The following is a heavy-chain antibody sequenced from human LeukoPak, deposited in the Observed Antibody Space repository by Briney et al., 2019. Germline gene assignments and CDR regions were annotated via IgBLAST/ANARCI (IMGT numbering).Heavy chain of an antibody. J-gene: IGHJ4*02. CDR2: INPNSGGT. CDR1: GYTFTGYY. CDR3: ARAGGNGSGWYLIDY. D-gene: IGHD6-19*01. Sequence: VASVKVSCKASGYTFTGYYMHWVRQAPGQGLEWMGWINPNSGGTNYAQKLQGWVTMTRDTSISTAYMELSRLRSDDTAVYYCARAGGNGSGWYLIDYWGQGTLVTVSS. V-gene: IGHV1-2*04.